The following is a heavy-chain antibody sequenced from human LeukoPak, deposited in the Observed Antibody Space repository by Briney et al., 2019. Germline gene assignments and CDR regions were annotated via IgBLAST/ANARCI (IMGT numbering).Heavy chain of an antibody. CDR3: ASGTGYSGYDRPSHYYGMDV. D-gene: IGHD5-12*01. CDR1: GGSISSSSYY. J-gene: IGHJ6*02. CDR2: IYYSGST. Sequence: SETLSLTCTVSGGSISSSSYYWGWIRQPPGKGLEWIGSIYYSGSTYYNPSLKSRVTISVDTSKNQFSLKLSSVTAADTAVYYCASGTGYSGYDRPSHYYGMDVWGQGTTVTVSS. V-gene: IGHV4-39*01.